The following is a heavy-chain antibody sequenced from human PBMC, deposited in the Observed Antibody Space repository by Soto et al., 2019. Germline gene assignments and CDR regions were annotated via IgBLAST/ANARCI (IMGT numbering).Heavy chain of an antibody. Sequence: EVQLVESAGGVVQPGGSLRLSCVASGFTCDDYAMHWLRQAPGKGLEWVSLISWSGVTTHYADSVKGRFTISRDNGRNSLFLQMNRLRAEDTALYYCARDYSRQFAFDNWGHGTRVTVSS. CDR2: ISWSGVTT. D-gene: IGHD1-26*01. CDR1: GFTCDDYA. V-gene: IGHV3-43D*04. CDR3: ARDYSRQFAFDN. J-gene: IGHJ3*02.